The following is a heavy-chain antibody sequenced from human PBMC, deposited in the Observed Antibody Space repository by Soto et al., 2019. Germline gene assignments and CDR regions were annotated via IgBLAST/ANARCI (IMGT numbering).Heavy chain of an antibody. D-gene: IGHD5-12*01. Sequence: QVQLVQSGAEVKKPGSSVTVSCKASGGTFSSYTISWVRQAAGQGLEWMGGIIPIFGTANYAQKFQGRVTITEDESTSTAYMELSSLRSEDTAVYYCARGNHRWLQLWYFDLWGRGTLVTVSS. V-gene: IGHV1-69*12. J-gene: IGHJ2*01. CDR3: ARGNHRWLQLWYFDL. CDR2: IIPIFGTA. CDR1: GGTFSSYT.